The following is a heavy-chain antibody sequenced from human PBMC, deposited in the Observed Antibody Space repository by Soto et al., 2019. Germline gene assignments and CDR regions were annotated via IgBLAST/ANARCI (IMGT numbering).Heavy chain of an antibody. CDR3: AREPGV. CDR1: GGSISSSY. V-gene: IGHV4-59*12. CDR2: IYYSGST. J-gene: IGHJ4*02. Sequence: SETLSLTCTVSGGSISSSYWSWIRQPPGKGLEWIGYIYYSGSTYYNSSLKSRVTISVDTSKNQFSLKLSSVTAADTAVYYCAREPGVWGQGSLVTVSS. D-gene: IGHD3-10*01.